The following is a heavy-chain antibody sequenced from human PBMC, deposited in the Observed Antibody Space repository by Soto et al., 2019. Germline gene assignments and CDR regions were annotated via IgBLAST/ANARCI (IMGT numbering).Heavy chain of an antibody. CDR3: ARGKGETSGWYGGAWRAQYYNGMDV. Sequence: PSETLSLTCTVSVGSISSYYWSWVRRPPGKGLEWIGHIYYSGSTNYNPSLKSRVTISIDTSKRQYSLNLNSVTAADTAVYYCARGKGETSGWYGGAWRAQYYNGMDVWGQGTTVTVSS. CDR1: VGSISSYY. J-gene: IGHJ6*02. CDR2: IYYSGST. V-gene: IGHV4-59*12. D-gene: IGHD6-19*01.